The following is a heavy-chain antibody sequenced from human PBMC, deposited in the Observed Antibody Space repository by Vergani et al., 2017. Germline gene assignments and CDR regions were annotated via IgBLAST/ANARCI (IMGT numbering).Heavy chain of an antibody. J-gene: IGHJ6*02. Sequence: QVQLQESGPGLVKPSQTLSLTCTVSGGSISSGGYYWSWIRQHPGKGLEWIGYIYYSGSTYYNPSLKSRVTISVDTSKNQFSLKLSSVTAADTAVYYCARYGRRITMVRRVIRPYGMDVWGQGTTVTVSS. V-gene: IGHV4-31*03. CDR3: ARYGRRITMVRRVIRPYGMDV. D-gene: IGHD3-10*01. CDR1: GGSISSGGYY. CDR2: IYYSGST.